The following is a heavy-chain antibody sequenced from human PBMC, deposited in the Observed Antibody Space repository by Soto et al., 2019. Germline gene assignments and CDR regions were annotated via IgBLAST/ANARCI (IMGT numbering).Heavy chain of an antibody. CDR3: TTDDIVLMVYAIPRDYGMDV. J-gene: IGHJ6*02. CDR2: ISSSGSTI. V-gene: IGHV3-11*01. D-gene: IGHD2-8*01. Sequence: GGSLRLSCAASGFTFSDYYMSWIRQAPGKGLEWVSYISSSGSTIYYADSVKGRFTISRDNAKNTLYLQMNSLRTEDTAVYYCTTDDIVLMVYAIPRDYGMDVWAKGPRSPSP. CDR1: GFTFSDYY.